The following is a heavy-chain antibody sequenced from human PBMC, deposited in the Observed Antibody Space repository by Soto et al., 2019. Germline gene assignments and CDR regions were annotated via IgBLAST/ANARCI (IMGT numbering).Heavy chain of an antibody. D-gene: IGHD6-6*01. J-gene: IGHJ4*02. CDR1: GFPFSDYY. V-gene: IGHV3-11*01. CDR3: ARTLAASFDY. CDR2: ITNSGSTK. Sequence: GSLRLSCAASGFPFSDYYMSWIRQAPGKGLEWVSHITNSGSTKYYADSVKGRFTISRDNAKNSLFLQMNSLRAEDTAVYYCARTLAASFDYWGQGTPVTVSS.